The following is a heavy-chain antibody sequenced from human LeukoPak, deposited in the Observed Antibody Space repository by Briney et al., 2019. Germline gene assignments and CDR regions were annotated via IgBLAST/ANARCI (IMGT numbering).Heavy chain of an antibody. Sequence: PSETLSLTCTVSGGSISSYHWSWIRQPPGTGLEWIGYIYYSGSTNYNPSLKSPVTISVDTSKSQFSLKLNSVTAADTAVYYCAGGPYSSGYFNTWGQGILVTVSS. D-gene: IGHD3-22*01. CDR2: IYYSGST. CDR3: AGGPYSSGYFNT. CDR1: GGSISSYH. J-gene: IGHJ4*02. V-gene: IGHV4-59*01.